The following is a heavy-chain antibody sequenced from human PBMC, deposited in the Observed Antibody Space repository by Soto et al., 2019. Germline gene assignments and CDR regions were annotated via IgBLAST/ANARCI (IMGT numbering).Heavy chain of an antibody. CDR3: ARGIEMAK. J-gene: IGHJ4*02. CDR2: IYYSGST. Sequence: PSETLSLICTVSGGSISSYYWSWIRQPPGKGLEWIGYIYYSGSTNYNPSLKSRVTISVDTSKNQFSLKLSSVTAADTAVYYCARGIEMAKWGQGTLVTVSS. V-gene: IGHV4-59*01. D-gene: IGHD5-12*01. CDR1: GGSISSYY.